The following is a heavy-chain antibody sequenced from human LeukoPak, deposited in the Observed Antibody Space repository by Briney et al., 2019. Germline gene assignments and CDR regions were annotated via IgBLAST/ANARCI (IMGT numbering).Heavy chain of an antibody. CDR1: GYTFTSYA. CDR3: ARGELNFKYGSGSYYCYWFDP. CDR2: INAGNGNT. D-gene: IGHD3-10*01. V-gene: IGHV1-3*01. J-gene: IGHJ5*02. Sequence: PGASVKVSCKASGYTFTSYAMHWVRQAPGQRLEWIGWINAGNGNTKYSQKFQGRVTITRDTSASTAYMELSSLRSEDTAVYYCARGELNFKYGSGSYYCYWFDPWGQGTLVTVSS.